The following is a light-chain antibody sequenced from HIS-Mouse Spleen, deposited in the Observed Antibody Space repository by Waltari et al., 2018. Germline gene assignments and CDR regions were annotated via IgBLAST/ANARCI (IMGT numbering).Light chain of an antibody. CDR1: QSVSSSY. Sequence: EIVLTQSPGTLSLSPGERATLSCRASQSVSSSYLAWYQQKPGQAPRLLIYGASSRATGIPDRFSGSGSGTDLTLTISRLEPEDFAVYYCQQYGSSPFTFGPGTKVEIK. V-gene: IGKV3-20*01. CDR2: GAS. CDR3: QQYGSSPFT. J-gene: IGKJ3*01.